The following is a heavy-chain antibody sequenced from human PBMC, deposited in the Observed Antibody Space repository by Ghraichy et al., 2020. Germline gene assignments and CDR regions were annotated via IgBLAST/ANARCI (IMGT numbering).Heavy chain of an antibody. J-gene: IGHJ4*02. CDR2: INHSGST. V-gene: IGHV4-34*01. CDR1: GGSFSGYY. D-gene: IGHD3-22*01. CDR3: ARSLGSGYYSFFDY. Sequence: SETLSLTCAVYGGSFSGYYWSWIRQPPGKGLEWIGEINHSGSTNYNPSLKSRVTISVDTSKNQFSLKLSSVTAADTAVYYCARSLGSGYYSFFDYWGQGTLVTVSS.